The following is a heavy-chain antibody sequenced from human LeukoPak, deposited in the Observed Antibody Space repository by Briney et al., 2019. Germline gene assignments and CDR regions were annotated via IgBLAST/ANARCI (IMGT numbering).Heavy chain of an antibody. D-gene: IGHD3-22*01. CDR1: GFTFSSYA. Sequence: PGGSLRLSCAASGFTFSSYAMHWVRQAPGKGLEGVAVISYDGSNKYYADSVKGRFTISRDNSKNTLYLQMNSLRAEDTAVYYCASYDSSGYYDIYFDYWGQGTLVTVSS. V-gene: IGHV3-30-3*01. CDR3: ASYDSSGYYDIYFDY. CDR2: ISYDGSNK. J-gene: IGHJ4*02.